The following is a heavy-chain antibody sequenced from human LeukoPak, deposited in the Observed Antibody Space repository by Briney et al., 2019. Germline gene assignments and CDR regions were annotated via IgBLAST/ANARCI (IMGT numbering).Heavy chain of an antibody. V-gene: IGHV3-74*01. Sequence: GGSLRLSCAASGFTFSSYWMHWVRQAPGKGLVWVSRINSDGSSTSYADSVKGRFTISRDNAKNTLYLQMNSLRAEDTAVYYCARAGRSGSGYYTSFDYWGQGTLVTVSS. D-gene: IGHD3-22*01. CDR2: INSDGSST. CDR1: GFTFSSYW. J-gene: IGHJ4*02. CDR3: ARAGRSGSGYYTSFDY.